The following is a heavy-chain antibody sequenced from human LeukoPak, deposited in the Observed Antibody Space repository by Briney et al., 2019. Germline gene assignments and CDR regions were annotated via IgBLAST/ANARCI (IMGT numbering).Heavy chain of an antibody. J-gene: IGHJ4*02. D-gene: IGHD1-26*01. V-gene: IGHV4-34*01. CDR3: ARRLGSYMKPFFDY. CDR1: GGSCSGYY. Sequence: PSETLSLTCSVYGGSCSGYYWSWIRQPPGKGLEWIGEIKHSGRTNYHPSLKTRLTISIDIYENQFSLTQRSVTAADARVFLCARRLGSYMKPFFDYWGQGTLVTVSS. CDR2: IKHSGRT.